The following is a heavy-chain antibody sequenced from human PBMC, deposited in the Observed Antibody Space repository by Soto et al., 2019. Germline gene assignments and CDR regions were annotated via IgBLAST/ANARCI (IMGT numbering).Heavy chain of an antibody. D-gene: IGHD1-26*01. Sequence: QVQLVQSGVEAKMPGASVKLACKASGSTFTTYGLTWVRQVPGPGLEWIGWVSGYNRNTNYAQKCEDRVSMTTDTSTSTSFMELRSLRPDETVIYACARERHWEPLIYWGQGTLLTVSP. CDR2: VSGYNRNT. CDR1: GSTFTTYG. CDR3: ARERHWEPLIY. V-gene: IGHV1-18*01. J-gene: IGHJ4*02.